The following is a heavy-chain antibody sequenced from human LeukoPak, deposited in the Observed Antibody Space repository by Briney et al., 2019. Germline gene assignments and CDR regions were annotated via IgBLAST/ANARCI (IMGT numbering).Heavy chain of an antibody. CDR2: MNPNSGNT. J-gene: IGHJ3*02. CDR1: GHTFTSYD. D-gene: IGHD3-22*01. Sequence: ASVKVSCKASGHTFTSYDINWVRQATGQGLEWMGWMNPNSGNTGYAQKFQGRVTMTRNTSISTAYMELSSLRSEDTAVYYCARGPYYYDSSGYYGAFDIWGQGTMVTVSS. V-gene: IGHV1-8*01. CDR3: ARGPYYYDSSGYYGAFDI.